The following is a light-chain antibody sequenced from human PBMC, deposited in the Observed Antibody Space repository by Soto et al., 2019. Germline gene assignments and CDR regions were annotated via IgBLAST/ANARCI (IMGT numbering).Light chain of an antibody. Sequence: QSALTQPASVSGSPGQSITISCTGTSSDVGGYNYVSWYQQHPGKAPKLMIYDVSNRPSGVSNRFSGSKSGNTASWTISGLKAEDEADYDCSSYTSSSTLVVFGGGTKLTVL. CDR2: DVS. CDR3: SSYTSSSTLVV. V-gene: IGLV2-14*01. J-gene: IGLJ2*01. CDR1: SSDVGGYNY.